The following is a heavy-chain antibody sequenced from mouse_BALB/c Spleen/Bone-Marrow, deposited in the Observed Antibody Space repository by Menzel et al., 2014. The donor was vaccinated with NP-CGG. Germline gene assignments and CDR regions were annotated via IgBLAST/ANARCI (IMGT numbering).Heavy chain of an antibody. CDR2: IDPANGNT. J-gene: IGHJ2*01. Sequence: EVQLQQSGAELVKPGASVKLSCTGSGFNIKDTFMHWVKQRPEQGLEWIGRIDPANGNTKYDPKFQGKATITADTSSNTAYLQLTSLTSEDTAVYYCTRGEDYWGQGTTLAGSS. CDR1: GFNIKDTF. V-gene: IGHV14-3*02. CDR3: TRGEDY.